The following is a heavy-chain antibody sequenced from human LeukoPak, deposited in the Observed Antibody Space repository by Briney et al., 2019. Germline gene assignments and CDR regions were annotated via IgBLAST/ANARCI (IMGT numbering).Heavy chain of an antibody. Sequence: GESLKISCAAFGFTFSSYEMNWVRQAPGKGLEWVSYISSSGSTIYYADSVEGRFTISRDNAKNSLYLQMNSLRAEDTAVYYCARIQLTVTTSDYWGQGTLVTVSS. CDR3: ARIQLTVTTSDY. CDR1: GFTFSSYE. J-gene: IGHJ4*02. V-gene: IGHV3-48*03. D-gene: IGHD4-17*01. CDR2: ISSSGSTI.